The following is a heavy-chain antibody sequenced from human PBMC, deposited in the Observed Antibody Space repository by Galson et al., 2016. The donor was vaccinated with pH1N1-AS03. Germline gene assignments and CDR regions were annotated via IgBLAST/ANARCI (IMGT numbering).Heavy chain of an antibody. V-gene: IGHV2-70*17. CDR2: INWDDAK. CDR3: ARGYSWMYFPWFDP. Sequence: PALVKPTQTLTVTCTFSGFSLTTSGMCVSWIRQPPGKALEWLARINWDDAKFYTTSLKTRLTISQDTAKNQVVLTMTDMDPVDTATYYCARGYSWMYFPWFDPWGQGTLVTVSS. J-gene: IGHJ5*02. CDR1: GFSLTTSGMC. D-gene: IGHD1-26*01.